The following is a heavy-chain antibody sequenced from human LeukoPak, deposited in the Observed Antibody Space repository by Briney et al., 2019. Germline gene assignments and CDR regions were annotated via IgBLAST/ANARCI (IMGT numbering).Heavy chain of an antibody. Sequence: GGSLSRSCAASGFTLSSNYMSWVRQAPGKGMEWVSVIYSGGSTYYADSVKGRFTISRDNSKNTLYLQMNSLRAEVTAVYYCAQWSDAFDIWGQGTMVTVSA. D-gene: IGHD2-8*01. V-gene: IGHV3-66*01. CDR2: IYSGGST. J-gene: IGHJ3*02. CDR1: GFTLSSNY. CDR3: AQWSDAFDI.